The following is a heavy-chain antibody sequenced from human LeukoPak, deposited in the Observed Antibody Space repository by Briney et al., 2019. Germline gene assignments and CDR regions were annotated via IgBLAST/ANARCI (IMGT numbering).Heavy chain of an antibody. V-gene: IGHV3-23*01. J-gene: IGHJ1*01. Sequence: PGGSLRLSCAASGFTFSSYAMSWVRQAPGKGLEWASAISGSGGSTYYADSVKGRFTISRDNSKNTLYLQMNSLRAEDTAVYYCAKMIVVVTGYFQHWGQGTLVTVSS. CDR3: AKMIVVVTGYFQH. CDR1: GFTFSSYA. CDR2: ISGSGGST. D-gene: IGHD3-22*01.